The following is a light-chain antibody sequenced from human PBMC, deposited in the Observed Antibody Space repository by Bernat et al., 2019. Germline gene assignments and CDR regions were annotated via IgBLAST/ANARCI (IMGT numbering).Light chain of an antibody. V-gene: IGLV2-14*03. CDR3: SSWTTDYVYV. CDR2: DVS. Sequence: LNQPASVSGYPGQSITIPCTGSSSDVGNFNYVSWYQQHPGKAPKLLICDVSDQPLQVSNRFSGTKSANTASLTISGLQSEDEADYYFSSWTTDYVYVFGSGTKLTVL. J-gene: IGLJ1*01. CDR1: SSDVGNFNY.